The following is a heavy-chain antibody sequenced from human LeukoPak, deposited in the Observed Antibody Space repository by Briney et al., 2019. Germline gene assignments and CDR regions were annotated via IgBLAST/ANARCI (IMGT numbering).Heavy chain of an antibody. CDR2: IYYSGST. J-gene: IGHJ5*02. CDR3: ARYGIAVAGTPSNWFDP. Sequence: SETLSLTCTVSGGSISSSSYSWGWIRQPPGKGLEWIGSIYYSGSTYYNPSLKSRVTISVDTSKNQFSLKLSSVTAADTAVYYCARYGIAVAGTPSNWFDPWGQGTLVTVSS. V-gene: IGHV4-39*01. CDR1: GGSISSSSYS. D-gene: IGHD6-19*01.